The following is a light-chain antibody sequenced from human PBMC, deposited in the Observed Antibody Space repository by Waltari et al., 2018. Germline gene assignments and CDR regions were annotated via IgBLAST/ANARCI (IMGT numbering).Light chain of an antibody. CDR3: GSYTSSGTYV. J-gene: IGLJ1*01. V-gene: IGLV2-14*01. CDR2: GVN. Sequence: QSALTQPASVSGSPGQSITISCTGTSGDVGDYNHVSWYQQPPGKAPKLMIYGVNNRPSGISNRFSGSKAGNTASLTISGRQAEDEADYYCGSYTSSGTYVFGVGTKVTVL. CDR1: SGDVGDYNH.